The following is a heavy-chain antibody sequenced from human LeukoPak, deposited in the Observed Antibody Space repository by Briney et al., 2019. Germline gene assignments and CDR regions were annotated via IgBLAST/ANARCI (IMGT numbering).Heavy chain of an antibody. D-gene: IGHD2-15*01. CDR1: GYTFTRYD. CDR2: MNPNSGNT. Sequence: ASVKVSCKASGYTFTRYDINWVRQATGQGLEWMGWMNPNSGNTGYTQKFQGRVTMTRNTSISTAYMELSSLRSEDTAVYYCARGVRRVAATRAYYFDYRGQEPWSPSPQ. V-gene: IGHV1-8*01. J-gene: IGHJ4*01. CDR3: ARGVRRVAATRAYYFDY.